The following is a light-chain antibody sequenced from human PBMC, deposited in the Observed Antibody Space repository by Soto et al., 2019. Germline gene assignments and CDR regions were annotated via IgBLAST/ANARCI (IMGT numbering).Light chain of an antibody. CDR2: RAS. J-gene: IGKJ1*01. V-gene: IGKV1-5*03. CDR3: HHYKVYSEA. Sequence: DIQMTLSPSSLSGSVGDRVTITCRASQDIAGWLAWYQHKPGRTPKLLIYRASTLQSGVPARFSGSGSGTESPLTIRALQLEIFQTSNGHHYKVYSEAFGQGTKV. CDR1: QDIAGW.